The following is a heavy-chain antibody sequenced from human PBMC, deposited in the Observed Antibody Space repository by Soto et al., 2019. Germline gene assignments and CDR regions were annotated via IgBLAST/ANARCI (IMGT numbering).Heavy chain of an antibody. V-gene: IGHV4-34*01. CDR3: AREGGDYGSGNFDY. D-gene: IGHD3-10*01. CDR1: GGSFSGYY. CDR2: INHSGST. J-gene: IGHJ4*02. Sequence: QVQLQQWGAGLLKPSETLSLTYAVYGGSFSGYYWSWIRQPPGKGLEWIGEINHSGSTNYNPSLKSRVTISVDTSKNQFSLKLSSVTAADTAVYYCAREGGDYGSGNFDYWGQGTLVTVSS.